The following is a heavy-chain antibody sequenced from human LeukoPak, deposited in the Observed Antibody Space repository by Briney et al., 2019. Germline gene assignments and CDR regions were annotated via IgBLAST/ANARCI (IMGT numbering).Heavy chain of an antibody. V-gene: IGHV3-21*04. CDR3: AKDIHPMTTELDY. D-gene: IGHD4-17*01. CDR2: ISSSSSYI. CDR1: GFTFSSYS. Sequence: GGSLRLSCAASGFTFSSYSMNWVRQAPGKGLEWVSSISSSSSYIYYADSVKGRFTISRDNAKNSLYLQMNSLRAEDTAVYYCAKDIHPMTTELDYWGQGTLVTVSS. J-gene: IGHJ4*02.